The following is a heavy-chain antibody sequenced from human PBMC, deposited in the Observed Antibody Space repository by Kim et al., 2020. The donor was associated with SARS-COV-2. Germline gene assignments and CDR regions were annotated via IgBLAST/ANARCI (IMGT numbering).Heavy chain of an antibody. CDR3: ARTAWELYGGYFDY. D-gene: IGHD1-26*01. V-gene: IGHV3-7*01. J-gene: IGHJ4*02. Sequence: GGSLRLSCAASGFAFRMYWMTWVRQAPGKGLEWVANIKQDGSEKYYVDSVKGRFTISRDNAKDSLYLQMNSLRVEDTALYYCARTAWELYGGYFDYWGQGALVTVSS. CDR1: GFAFRMYW. CDR2: IKQDGSEK.